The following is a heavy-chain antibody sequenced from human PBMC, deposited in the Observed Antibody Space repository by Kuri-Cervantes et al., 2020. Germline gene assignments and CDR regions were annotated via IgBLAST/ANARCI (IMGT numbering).Heavy chain of an antibody. CDR2: TYYRSKWYN. D-gene: IGHD3-22*01. CDR1: GDSVSNNNAA. J-gene: IGHJ4*02. CDR3: ARDLDRMYYYDSSGYYYSFDY. V-gene: IGHV6-1*01. Sequence: SETLSLTCAISGDSVSNNNAAWNWIRQSPSRGLEWLGRTYYRSKWYNDYAVSVKSRITINPDTSKNQFSLQPNSVTPEDTAVYYCARDLDRMYYYDSSGYYYSFDYWGQGTLVTVSS.